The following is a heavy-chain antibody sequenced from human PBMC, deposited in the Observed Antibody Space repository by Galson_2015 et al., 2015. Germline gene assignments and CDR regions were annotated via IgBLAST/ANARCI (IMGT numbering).Heavy chain of an antibody. Sequence: SVKVSCKAFGYTFTNYYIHWVRQAPGQGLEWMGVINPSNGDTTYAQRFQGRVTMTGDKSTSTVYLSLTSLSPADTAIYYCARDATLVRGLILTADWFDPWGQGTAVTVSS. CDR2: INPSNGDT. V-gene: IGHV1-46*01. D-gene: IGHD3-10*01. CDR3: ARDATLVRGLILTADWFDP. J-gene: IGHJ5*02. CDR1: GYTFTNYY.